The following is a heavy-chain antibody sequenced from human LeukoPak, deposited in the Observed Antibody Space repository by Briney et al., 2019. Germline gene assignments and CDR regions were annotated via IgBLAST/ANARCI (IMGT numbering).Heavy chain of an antibody. CDR1: GYTFTSYY. V-gene: IGHV1-46*01. CDR2: INPSGGST. Sequence: GASVKVSCKASGYTFTSYYMHWVRQAPGQGLEWMGIINPSGGSTSYAQKFQGRVTMTEDTSTDTAYMELSSLRSEDTAVYYCATFSSGWTYAFDIWGQGTMVTVSS. J-gene: IGHJ3*02. CDR3: ATFSSGWTYAFDI. D-gene: IGHD6-19*01.